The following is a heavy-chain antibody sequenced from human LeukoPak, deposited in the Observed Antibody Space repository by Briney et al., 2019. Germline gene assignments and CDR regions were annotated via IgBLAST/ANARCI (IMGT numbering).Heavy chain of an antibody. D-gene: IGHD6-19*01. CDR1: GGSTSSDY. J-gene: IGHJ4*02. CDR3: ARGAGWYGI. CDR2: IYYSGST. Sequence: SGTLSLTCTVSGGSTSSDYWSWIRQPPGKGLEWIGYIYYSGSTKYNPSLKSRVTISLDTSKNQLSLKLNSVTAADTAVYYCARGAGWYGIWGQATLVTVSS. V-gene: IGHV4-59*01.